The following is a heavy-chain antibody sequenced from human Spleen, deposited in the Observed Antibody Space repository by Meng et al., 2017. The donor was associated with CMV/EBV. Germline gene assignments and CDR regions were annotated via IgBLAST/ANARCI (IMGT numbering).Heavy chain of an antibody. V-gene: IGHV1-2*02. D-gene: IGHD3-22*01. CDR3: ARLDDSSGYWNSFDY. J-gene: IGHJ4*02. CDR2: SNPNWGGT. Sequence: QLQAVSRGAEVKKPGATVNVSCKASVYYFTGFYLHWVRQAPGQGLEWMGWSNPNWGGTNYAQKFPGRVTMTRDTSISTAYMELSRLRSDDTAVYYCARLDDSSGYWNSFDYWGQGTLVTVSS. CDR1: VYYFTGFY.